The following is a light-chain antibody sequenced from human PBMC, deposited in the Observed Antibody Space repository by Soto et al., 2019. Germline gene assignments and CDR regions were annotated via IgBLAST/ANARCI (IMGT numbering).Light chain of an antibody. CDR1: QSLLHSNGYNY. CDR2: LGS. V-gene: IGKV2-28*01. CDR3: MQALQTRT. J-gene: IGKJ5*01. Sequence: EIVMTESPLSLTVTPGEPASIYCRSSQSLLHSNGYNYLDWFLQKPGQSPQLLIYLGSNRASGVPDRFSGSGSGTDFTLKISRVEAEDVGVYYCMQALQTRTCGQGTRLEIK.